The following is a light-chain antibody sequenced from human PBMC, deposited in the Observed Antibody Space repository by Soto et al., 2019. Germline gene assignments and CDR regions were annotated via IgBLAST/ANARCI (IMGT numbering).Light chain of an antibody. V-gene: IGKV3-15*01. J-gene: IGKJ4*01. CDR3: QQYKDWPPA. Sequence: ETVMTQSPATLSLSPGERATLSCRASQSVSSKLVWYQQKPDQAPRFLIYGASTRATVIPARFRGSGSGTDFTLTIDSLQSEDVAVDYGQQYKDWPPAFGGGTKVEIK. CDR1: QSVSSK. CDR2: GAS.